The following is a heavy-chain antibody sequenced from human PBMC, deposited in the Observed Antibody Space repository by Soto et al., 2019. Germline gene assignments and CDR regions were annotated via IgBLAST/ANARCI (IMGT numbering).Heavy chain of an antibody. D-gene: IGHD3-3*01. Sequence: EVQLLESGGGLVQPGGSLRLSCAASGFTFSSYAMSWVRQAPGKGLEWVSAISGSGGSTYYADSVKGRFTISRANSKNSLYLQMNSRRAEDTDVYYCAKCPHYGFWSGYHYYMDVWGKGTTVTVSS. J-gene: IGHJ6*03. CDR3: AKCPHYGFWSGYHYYMDV. CDR2: ISGSGGST. CDR1: GFTFSSYA. V-gene: IGHV3-23*01.